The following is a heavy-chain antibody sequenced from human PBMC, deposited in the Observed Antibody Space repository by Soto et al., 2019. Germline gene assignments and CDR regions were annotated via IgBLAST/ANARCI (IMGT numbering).Heavy chain of an antibody. D-gene: IGHD2-21*02. CDR3: AHRARGDSHFDY. Sequence: QITLKESGPSLLKPSQTLTLTCTFSGFSLSASGVGVGWIRQPPGKALEWLALIYWDDDKRYSPSLKSRLTITQDTSKNQVVLTMTNMDPVDTATYLCAHRARGDSHFDYWGKGTLVTVSS. V-gene: IGHV2-5*02. CDR2: IYWDDDK. CDR1: GFSLSASGVG. J-gene: IGHJ4*02.